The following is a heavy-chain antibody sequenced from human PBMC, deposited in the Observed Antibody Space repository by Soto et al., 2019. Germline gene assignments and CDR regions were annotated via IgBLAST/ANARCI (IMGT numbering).Heavy chain of an antibody. V-gene: IGHV4-31*03. J-gene: IGHJ4*02. CDR3: ARGTVRGTTSFDY. D-gene: IGHD1-26*01. CDR1: GDSISSGGYY. CDR2: IYYTETT. Sequence: QVQLQESGPGLVKPSQTLSLTCSVSGDSISSGGYYWSWIRQNPGKGLEWIGYIYYTETTFYSPSLGSRVSISVDTSKNKFSLKLSSVTAADTAVYHCARGTVRGTTSFDYWGRGTLVTVSS.